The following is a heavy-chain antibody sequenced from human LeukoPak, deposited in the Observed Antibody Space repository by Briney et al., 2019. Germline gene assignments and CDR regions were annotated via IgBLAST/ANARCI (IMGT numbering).Heavy chain of an antibody. V-gene: IGHV3-23*01. J-gene: IGHJ6*01. CDR3: AKMKGHPLPKYYMDV. D-gene: IGHD1-26*01. CDR2: IFDSGGSA. CDR1: GFTFNSYA. Sequence: GGSLRLSCAASGFTFNSYAMYWVRQAPGKGLEWISGIFDSGGSAHYADSVKGRFTISRDNSKNTLYLEMNSLRAEDTAIYYCAKMKGHPLPKYYMDVWGQGTTVTVSS.